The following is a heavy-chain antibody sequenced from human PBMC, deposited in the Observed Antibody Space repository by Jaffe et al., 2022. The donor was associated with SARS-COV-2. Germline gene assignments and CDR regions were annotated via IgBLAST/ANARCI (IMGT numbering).Heavy chain of an antibody. CDR1: GFTFGDYD. V-gene: IGHV3-49*03. D-gene: IGHD4-17*01. CDR3: TRQYGDYRPIDS. CDR2: IRTKAYGGTI. J-gene: IGHJ4*02. Sequence: EVQLVESGGGLVQPGRSLRLSCTASGFTFGDYDMSWFRQAPGKGLEWVAFIRTKAYGGTIEYAASVKGRFTSSRDDSKSIAYLQMNSLKTEDTAVYYCTRQYGDYRPIDSWGLGTLVTVSS.